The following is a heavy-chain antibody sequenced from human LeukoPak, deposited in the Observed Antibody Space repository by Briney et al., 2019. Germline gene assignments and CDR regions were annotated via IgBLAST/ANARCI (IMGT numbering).Heavy chain of an antibody. Sequence: GGSLRLSCAASGFTFSSYSMNWVRQAPGKGLEWVSSISSSSSNIDYEDSVKGRFTISRDNAKNSLYLQMNSLIAEDTAVYYCAKERLTMVRGVFPMDVWGKGTTVTVSS. J-gene: IGHJ6*03. CDR2: ISSSSSNI. CDR1: GFTFSSYS. D-gene: IGHD3-10*01. CDR3: AKERLTMVRGVFPMDV. V-gene: IGHV3-21*01.